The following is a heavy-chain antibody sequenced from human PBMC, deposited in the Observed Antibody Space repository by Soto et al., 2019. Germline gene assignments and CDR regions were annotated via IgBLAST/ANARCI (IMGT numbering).Heavy chain of an antibody. J-gene: IGHJ3*02. Sequence: SETLSLTCTVSGGSISSGGYYWSWIRQHPGKGLEWIGYIYYSGSTYYNPSLKSRVTISVDTSKNQFSLKLSSVTAADTAVYYCARLRRRIESDAFDIWGQGTMVTVSS. CDR1: GGSISSGGYY. V-gene: IGHV4-31*03. CDR2: IYYSGST. CDR3: ARLRRRIESDAFDI.